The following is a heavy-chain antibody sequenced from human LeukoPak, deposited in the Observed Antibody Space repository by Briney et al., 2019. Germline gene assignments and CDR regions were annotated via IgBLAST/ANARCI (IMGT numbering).Heavy chain of an antibody. V-gene: IGHV3-30-3*01. CDR2: ISYDGSNK. CDR1: GFTFSSYA. CDR3: ARDLQLATLDY. J-gene: IGHJ4*02. D-gene: IGHD6-13*01. Sequence: GGSLRLSCAASGFTFSSYAMHWVRQAPGKGLEWVAVISYDGSNKYYADSVKGRFTISRDNAKNSLYLQMNSLRAEDTAVYYCARDLQLATLDYWGQGTLVTVSS.